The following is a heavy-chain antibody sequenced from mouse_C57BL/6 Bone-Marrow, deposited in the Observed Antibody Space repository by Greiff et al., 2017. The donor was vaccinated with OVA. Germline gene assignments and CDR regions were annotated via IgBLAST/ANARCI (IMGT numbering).Heavy chain of an antibody. Sequence: EVQLVESGGGLVQPGGSLKLSCAASGFTFSDYYMYWVRQTPEKRLEWVAYISNGGGSTYYPDTVKGRFTISRDNAKNTLYLQMSRLKSEDTAMYYCARGYGSEAMDYWGQGTSVTVSS. J-gene: IGHJ4*01. D-gene: IGHD1-1*01. CDR3: ARGYGSEAMDY. CDR1: GFTFSDYY. V-gene: IGHV5-12*01. CDR2: ISNGGGST.